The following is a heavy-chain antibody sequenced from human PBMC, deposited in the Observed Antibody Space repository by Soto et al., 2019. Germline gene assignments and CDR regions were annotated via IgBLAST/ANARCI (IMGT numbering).Heavy chain of an antibody. D-gene: IGHD6-6*01. Sequence: GGSLRLSCAASGFTFSSYAMSWVRQAPGKGLEWVSAISGSGGSTYYADSVKGRFTISRDNSKNTLYLQMNSLRAEDTAVYYCAKRKAAQLYYYYYYMDVWGKGTTVTVSS. CDR3: AKRKAAQLYYYYYYMDV. V-gene: IGHV3-23*01. J-gene: IGHJ6*03. CDR2: ISGSGGST. CDR1: GFTFSSYA.